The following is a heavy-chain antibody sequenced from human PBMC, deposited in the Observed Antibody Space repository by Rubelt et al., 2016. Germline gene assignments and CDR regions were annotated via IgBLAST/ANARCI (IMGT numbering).Heavy chain of an antibody. V-gene: IGHV4-39*01. Sequence: SYYWGWIRQPPGKGLEWIGSIYYSGSTYYNPSLKSRVTISVDTSKNQFSLKLSSVTAADTAVYYCARGAYCSSTSCYLHYYYMDVWGKGTTVTVSS. J-gene: IGHJ6*03. CDR3: ARGAYCSSTSCYLHYYYMDV. D-gene: IGHD2-2*01. CDR2: IYYSGST. CDR1: SYY.